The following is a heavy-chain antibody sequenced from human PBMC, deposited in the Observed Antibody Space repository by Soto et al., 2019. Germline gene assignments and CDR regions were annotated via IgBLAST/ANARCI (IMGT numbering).Heavy chain of an antibody. Sequence: ASVKVSCKASGYTFTSYGISWVRQAPGQGLEWMGWISAYNGNTNYAQKLQGRVTMTTDTSTSTAYMELRSLRSDDTAVYYCARDGYSSSWYSSVSYYYYMDVWGKGTTVTGSS. CDR3: ARDGYSSSWYSSVSYYYYMDV. CDR1: GYTFTSYG. CDR2: ISAYNGNT. D-gene: IGHD6-13*01. V-gene: IGHV1-18*01. J-gene: IGHJ6*03.